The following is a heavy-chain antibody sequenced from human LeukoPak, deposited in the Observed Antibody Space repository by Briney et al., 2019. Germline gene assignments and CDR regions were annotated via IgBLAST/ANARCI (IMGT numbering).Heavy chain of an antibody. V-gene: IGHV4-34*01. Sequence: PSETLSLTCAVYGGSFSGDYWSWIRQPPGKGLEWIGEINHSGSTNYNPSLKSRVTISVDTSKNQFSLKLSSVTAADTAVYYCAAQGGATADYWGQGTLVTVSS. CDR3: AAQGGATADY. CDR2: INHSGST. J-gene: IGHJ4*02. CDR1: GGSFSGDY. D-gene: IGHD1-26*01.